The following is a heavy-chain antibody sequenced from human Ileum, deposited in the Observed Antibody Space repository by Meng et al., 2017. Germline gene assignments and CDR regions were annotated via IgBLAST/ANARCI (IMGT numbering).Heavy chain of an antibody. V-gene: IGHV4-34*01. CDR1: GGSFDGYY. CDR3: ARGGGRYGPDFDY. D-gene: IGHD3-16*01. Sequence: QQLRWAAELMKPSETLSLACAVYGGSFDGYYWSWIRLPPGKGLEWIGEINHSGSTNYNPSLKSRVTISVDTSKNQFSLKLHSVTAADTAVYYCARGGGRYGPDFDYWGQGTLVTVSS. J-gene: IGHJ4*02. CDR2: INHSGST.